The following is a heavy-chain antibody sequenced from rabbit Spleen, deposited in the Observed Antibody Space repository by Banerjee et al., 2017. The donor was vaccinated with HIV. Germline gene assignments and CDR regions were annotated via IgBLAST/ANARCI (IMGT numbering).Heavy chain of an antibody. CDR2: IYAGSSGNT. D-gene: IGHD7-1*01. V-gene: IGHV1S40*01. CDR1: GVSLSGSRY. CDR3: ARDTGASFSTYGMDL. J-gene: IGHJ6*01. Sequence: HSLGEGAGDPVKPGASLKLIGTASGVSLSGSRYMSWVRQAPGKGLEWIGCIYAGSSGNTYSATWAKGRFTISKPSSTPVTLQMTSLTAADTAYYFCARDTGASFSTYGMDLWGQGTLVTVS.